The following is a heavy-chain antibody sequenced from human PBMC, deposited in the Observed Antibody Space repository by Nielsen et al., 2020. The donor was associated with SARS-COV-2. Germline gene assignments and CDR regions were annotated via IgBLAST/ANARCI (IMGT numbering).Heavy chain of an antibody. D-gene: IGHD2-2*01. CDR3: ARIIVVVPAARWFDP. J-gene: IGHJ5*02. Sequence: SETLSLTCSVSGDFISSSTYYWGWIRQPPGKGLEWIGYIYYSGSTNYNPSLKSRVTISVDTSKNQFSLKLSSVTAADTAVYYCARIIVVVPAARWFDPWGQGTLVTVSS. CDR1: GDFISSSTYY. CDR2: IYYSGST. V-gene: IGHV4-61*05.